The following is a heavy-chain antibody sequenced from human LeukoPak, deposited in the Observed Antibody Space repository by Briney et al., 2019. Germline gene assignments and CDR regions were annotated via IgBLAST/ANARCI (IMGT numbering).Heavy chain of an antibody. CDR2: ISYDGNNK. J-gene: IGHJ4*02. CDR1: GFTFSSYA. Sequence: GGSLRLSCAASGFTFSSYAMHWVRQAPGKGLEWVAVISYDGNNKYYADSVKGRFTMSRDNSKNTLYLQMNSLRAEDTAVYYCARDGIRGIFTDWGQGTLVTVSS. D-gene: IGHD3-9*01. V-gene: IGHV3-30-3*01. CDR3: ARDGIRGIFTD.